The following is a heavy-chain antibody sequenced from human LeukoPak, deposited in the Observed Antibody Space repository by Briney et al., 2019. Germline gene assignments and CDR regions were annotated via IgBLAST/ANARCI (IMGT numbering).Heavy chain of an antibody. J-gene: IGHJ4*02. CDR3: AKARAAVVEAAINY. CDR1: GLNFSNYA. D-gene: IGHD2-15*01. Sequence: PGGSLRLSCAASGLNFSNYAMTWVRQAPGKGLEWVSSVTSNDRPYYAGSVKGRFTISRDNSKNTLYLQMHTLRVEDTALYYCAKARAAVVEAAINYWGQGILVTVSP. V-gene: IGHV3-23*01. CDR2: VTSNDRP.